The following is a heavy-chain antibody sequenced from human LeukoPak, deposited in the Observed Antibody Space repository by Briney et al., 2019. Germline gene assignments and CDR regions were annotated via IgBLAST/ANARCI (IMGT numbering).Heavy chain of an antibody. D-gene: IGHD3-22*01. V-gene: IGHV1-2*02. CDR2: INPNSGGT. J-gene: IGHJ3*02. Sequence: ASVKVSCKASGYTFTGYYMHWVRQAPGQGPEWMGWINPNSGGTNYAQKFQGRVTMTRDTSISTAYMELSRLRSDDTAVYYCARMDLYYYDSSGLLNDAFDIWGQGTMVTVSS. CDR1: GYTFTGYY. CDR3: ARMDLYYYDSSGLLNDAFDI.